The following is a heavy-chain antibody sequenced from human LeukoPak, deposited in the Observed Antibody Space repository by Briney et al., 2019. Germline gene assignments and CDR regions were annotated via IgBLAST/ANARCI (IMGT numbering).Heavy chain of an antibody. CDR2: MSYDGSYK. CDR3: AGHVSGYSYGYY. CDR1: GFTFSNYA. D-gene: IGHD5-18*01. V-gene: IGHV3-30*04. J-gene: IGHJ4*02. Sequence: QAGGSLRLSCAASGFTFSNYAMHWVRQAPGKGLEWVAVMSYDGSYKFYADSVKGRFTISRDNSKNTLYLQMNSLRAEDTAVYYCAGHVSGYSYGYYWGQGTLVTVSS.